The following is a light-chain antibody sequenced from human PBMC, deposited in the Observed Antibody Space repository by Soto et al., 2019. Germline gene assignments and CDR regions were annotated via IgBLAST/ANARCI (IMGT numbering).Light chain of an antibody. J-gene: IGKJ1*01. CDR3: QQYNIWPLWT. CDR2: DAS. Sequence: EIVLTQSPATLSLSPGERATLSCRASQSVSSYLAWYQQKPGQAPRLLIYDASNRATGIPARFSGSGSGAEFTLTISSLQSEDFAVYFCQQYNIWPLWTFGQGTKVDI. CDR1: QSVSSY. V-gene: IGKV3-11*01.